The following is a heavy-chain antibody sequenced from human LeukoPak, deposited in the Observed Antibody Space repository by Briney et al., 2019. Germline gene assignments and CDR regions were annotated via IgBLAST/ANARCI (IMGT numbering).Heavy chain of an antibody. V-gene: IGHV1-18*01. CDR3: ARGEASIAARPPDY. J-gene: IGHJ4*02. CDR2: ISAYNDNT. Sequence: GASVTVSCKPSGYTFTTYGISWVRQAPGQGLEWMGWISAYNDNTNYAQNLQGRVTMTTDTSTSTAYMELRSLRSDDTAVYYCARGEASIAARPPDYWGQGTLVTVSS. CDR1: GYTFTTYG. D-gene: IGHD6-6*01.